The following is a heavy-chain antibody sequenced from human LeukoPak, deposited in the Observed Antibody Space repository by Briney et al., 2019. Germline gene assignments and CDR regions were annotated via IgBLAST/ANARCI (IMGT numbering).Heavy chain of an antibody. CDR2: IYSGGST. J-gene: IGHJ4*02. V-gene: IGHV3-23*03. CDR3: AKSGIGGSYSRVYYFDY. CDR1: GFTFSSHG. Sequence: GGSLRLSCAASGFTFSSHGMSWVRQAPGKGLEWVSVIYSGGSTYYADSVKGRFTISRDNSKNTLYLQMNSLRAEDTAVYYCAKSGIGGSYSRVYYFDYWGQGTLVTVSS. D-gene: IGHD1-26*01.